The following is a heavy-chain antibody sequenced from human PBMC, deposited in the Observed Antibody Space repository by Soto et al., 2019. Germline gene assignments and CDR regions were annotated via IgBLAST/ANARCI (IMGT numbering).Heavy chain of an antibody. V-gene: IGHV3-30-3*01. D-gene: IGHD3-10*01. CDR1: GFAFSSYA. Sequence: QVQLVESGGGVVQPGRSLRLSCAASGFAFSSYAMHWVRQAPGKGLEWVAVISYDGSNKYYADSVKGRFTISRDNSKNTVYLQMNSVRAGDRAVYYCARDLSGSGDWGQGTLVTVSS. J-gene: IGHJ4*02. CDR3: ARDLSGSGD. CDR2: ISYDGSNK.